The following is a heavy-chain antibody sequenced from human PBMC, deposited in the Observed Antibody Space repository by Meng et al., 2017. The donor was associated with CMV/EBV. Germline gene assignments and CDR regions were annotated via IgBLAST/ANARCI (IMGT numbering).Heavy chain of an antibody. CDR1: GYTFTGYY. CDR2: INPSGGST. Sequence: GESLKISCKASGYTFTGYYMHWVRQAPGQGLEWMGIINPSGGSTSYAQKFQGRVTMTRDTSTSTVYMELSSLRSEDTAVYYCASSYSSPPYYYYGMDVWGQGTTVTVSS. J-gene: IGHJ6*02. CDR3: ASSYSSPPYYYYGMDV. D-gene: IGHD6-13*01. V-gene: IGHV1-46*01.